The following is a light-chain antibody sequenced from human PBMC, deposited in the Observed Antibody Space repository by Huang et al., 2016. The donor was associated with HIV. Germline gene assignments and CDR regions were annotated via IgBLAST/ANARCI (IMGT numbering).Light chain of an antibody. CDR2: AAS. V-gene: IGKV1-NL1*01. CDR3: QQYFTSPPLT. CDR1: QGISNS. J-gene: IGKJ4*01. Sequence: DIQMTQSPSSLSASVGDRFTITCRASQGISNSLAWYQQKPGRAPKRLLYAASRLGSGVPSRFSGRGSGTDYTLTISRLQPEDFATYYCQQYFTSPPLTFGGGTKVEIK.